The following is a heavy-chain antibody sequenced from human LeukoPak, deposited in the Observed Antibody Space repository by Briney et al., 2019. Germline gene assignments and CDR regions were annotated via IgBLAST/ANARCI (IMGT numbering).Heavy chain of an antibody. J-gene: IGHJ5*02. CDR3: AKSGTIAALNWFDP. D-gene: IGHD6-13*01. Sequence: GGSLRLSCAASGFTFSSYGMHWVRQAPGKGLEWVAFIRYDGSNKYYADSVKGRFTISRDNSKNTLYLQMNSLRAEDTAVYYRAKSGTIAALNWFDPWGQGTLVTVSS. V-gene: IGHV3-30*02. CDR2: IRYDGSNK. CDR1: GFTFSSYG.